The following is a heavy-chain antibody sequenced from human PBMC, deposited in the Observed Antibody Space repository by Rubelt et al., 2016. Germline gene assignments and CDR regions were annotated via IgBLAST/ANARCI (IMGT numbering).Heavy chain of an antibody. V-gene: IGHV4-39*01. CDR2: VYYRGST. CDR3: ARLSSGWYYFDY. J-gene: IGHJ4*02. Sequence: QLQLQESGPGLVKPSETLSLTCTVSGGSISSSSYYWGWIRQPPGKGLEWIGSVYYRGSTYYNPSLKSRVTISVDTSKTQFSLKLSSVTAADTAVYYCARLSSGWYYFDYWGQGTLVTVSS. CDR1: GGSISSSSYY. D-gene: IGHD6-19*01.